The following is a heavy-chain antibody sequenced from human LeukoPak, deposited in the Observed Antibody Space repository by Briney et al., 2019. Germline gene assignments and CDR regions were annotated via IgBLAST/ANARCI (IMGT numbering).Heavy chain of an antibody. CDR3: ARVGYSSGWYYFDY. J-gene: IGHJ4*02. CDR1: GGSISSYY. D-gene: IGHD6-19*01. V-gene: IGHV4-59*01. CDR2: IYYSGST. Sequence: SETLSLTCTVSGGSISSYYWSWIRQPPGKGLEWIGYIYYSGSTNYNPSLKSRVTISVDTSKNQFSLKLSSVTAADTAVYYCARVGYSSGWYYFDYWGQGTLVTVSS.